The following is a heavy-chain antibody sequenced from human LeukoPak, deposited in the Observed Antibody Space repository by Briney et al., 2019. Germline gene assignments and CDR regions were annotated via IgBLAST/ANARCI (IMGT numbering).Heavy chain of an antibody. D-gene: IGHD6-19*01. J-gene: IGHJ6*03. CDR3: ARYQTTQWLVHHYYYYMDV. V-gene: IGHV5-51*01. CDR2: IYPGDSDT. Sequence: GESLKISCKGSGYSFTSYWIGWVRQMPGKGLERMGIIYPGDSDTRHSPSFQGQVTISADKSISTAYLQWSSLKASDTAMYYCARYQTTQWLVHHYYYYMDVWGKGTTVTVSS. CDR1: GYSFTSYW.